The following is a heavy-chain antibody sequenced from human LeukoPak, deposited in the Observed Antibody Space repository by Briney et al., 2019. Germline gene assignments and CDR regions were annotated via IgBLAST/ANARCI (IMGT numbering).Heavy chain of an antibody. CDR2: ISSSSSYI. J-gene: IGHJ4*02. D-gene: IGHD6-19*01. CDR3: ARAATEQWLVE. V-gene: IGHV3-21*01. Sequence: GGSLRLSCAASGFTFSSYSMNWVRQAPGKGLEWVSSISSSSSYIYYADSVKGRFTISRDNAKNSLYLQMNSLRAEGRAVYYCARAATEQWLVEWGQGTLVTVSS. CDR1: GFTFSSYS.